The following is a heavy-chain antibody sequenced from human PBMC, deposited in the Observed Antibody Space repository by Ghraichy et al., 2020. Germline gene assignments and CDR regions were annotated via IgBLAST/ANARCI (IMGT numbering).Heavy chain of an antibody. Sequence: GESLNISCAASGFTFSSSWMHWVRQAPGKGLVWVSRVDTGGSTTNYADSVEGRVTISRDNAKNTLYLQMNNLRAEDTAVYYCVRDLAGRWGYWGQGTLVTVSS. J-gene: IGHJ4*02. CDR2: VDTGGSTT. CDR1: GFTFSSSW. V-gene: IGHV3-74*01. CDR3: VRDLAGRWGY. D-gene: IGHD6-19*01.